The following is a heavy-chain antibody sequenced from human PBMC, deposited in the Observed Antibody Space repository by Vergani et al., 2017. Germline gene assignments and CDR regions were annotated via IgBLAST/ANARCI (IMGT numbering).Heavy chain of an antibody. CDR3: ARERVSGIMVVVATPRAYFDP. D-gene: IGHD2-15*01. J-gene: IGHJ5*02. V-gene: IGHV1-69*08. CDR1: GGTFSSYT. CDR2: ITPFLDII. Sequence: QVQLVQSGAEVKKSGSSVKVSCKASGGTFSSYTITWVRQAPGQGLEWMGRITPFLDIINYAQNFQGRVTITADKSTGTAYMELSSLRSDDTAVYYCARERVSGIMVVVATPRAYFDPWGQGTLVTVSS.